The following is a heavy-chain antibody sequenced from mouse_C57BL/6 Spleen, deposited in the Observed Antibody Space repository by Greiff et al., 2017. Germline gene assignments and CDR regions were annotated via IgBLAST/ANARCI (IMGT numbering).Heavy chain of an antibody. CDR1: GYAFSSSW. V-gene: IGHV1-82*01. D-gene: IGHD4-1*01. CDR3: ERRELGQDWFAY. CDR2: IYPGDGDT. J-gene: IGHJ3*01. Sequence: VQLQQSGPELVKPGASVKISCKASGYAFSSSWMNWVKQRPGKGLEWIGRIYPGDGDTNYNGKFKGKATLTADKSSSTAYMQLSSLTSEDSAVYVCERRELGQDWFAYWGQGTLVTVSA.